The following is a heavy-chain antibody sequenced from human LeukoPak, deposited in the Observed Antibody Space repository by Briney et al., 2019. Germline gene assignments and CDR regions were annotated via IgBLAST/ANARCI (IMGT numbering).Heavy chain of an antibody. CDR2: MSPKSGNT. Sequence: ASVKVSCKASGYTFISYDIDWVRQATGQGLEWMGWMSPKSGNTDYAQKFQGRVTMTRNTPINTAYLELSSLRSDDTAVYFCARGVGGLGNMDVWGKGTTVIIS. V-gene: IGHV1-8*01. D-gene: IGHD3-16*01. CDR1: GYTFISYD. CDR3: ARGVGGLGNMDV. J-gene: IGHJ6*03.